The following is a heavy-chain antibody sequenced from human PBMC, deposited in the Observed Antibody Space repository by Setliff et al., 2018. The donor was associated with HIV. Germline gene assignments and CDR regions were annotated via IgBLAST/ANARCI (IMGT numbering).Heavy chain of an antibody. V-gene: IGHV4-34*01. CDR1: GGSFSGYS. CDR2: ITDSGST. Sequence: KASETLSLTCAVYGGSFSGYSWSWIRQPPGKGLEWIGEITDSGSTNYTPSLKSRVTISVDTSKNQFSLKLTSVTAADTAVYYCARTLRAAAMGYFDYWGQGTLVTVSS. CDR3: ARTLRAAAMGYFDY. J-gene: IGHJ4*02. D-gene: IGHD5-18*01.